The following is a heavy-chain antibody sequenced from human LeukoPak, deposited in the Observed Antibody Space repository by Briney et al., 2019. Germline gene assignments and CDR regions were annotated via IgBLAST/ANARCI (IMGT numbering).Heavy chain of an antibody. V-gene: IGHV3-9*01. CDR2: ISWNSGSI. Sequence: GGSLRLSCAASGFTFDDYAMHWVRQAPGKGLEWVSGISWNSGSIGYADSVKGRFTISRDNAKNSLYLQMNSLRAEDTALYYCAKVEYDILTGQINYFDHWGQGTLVTVSS. D-gene: IGHD3-9*01. J-gene: IGHJ4*02. CDR1: GFTFDDYA. CDR3: AKVEYDILTGQINYFDH.